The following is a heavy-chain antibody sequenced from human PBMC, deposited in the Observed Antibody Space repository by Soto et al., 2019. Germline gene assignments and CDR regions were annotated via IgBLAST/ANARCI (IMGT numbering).Heavy chain of an antibody. CDR2: ISGSGGST. D-gene: IGHD2-15*01. CDR1: GFTFSNYA. V-gene: IGHV3-23*01. CDR3: AKRVVVVASSGFDP. Sequence: GGSLRLSCAASGFTFSNYAMSWVRQAPGKGLEWVSAISGSGGSTFYADSVKGRFTISRDNSKNTLFLQMNSLRAEDTAVYYCAKRVVVVASSGFDPWGQGTPVTVSS. J-gene: IGHJ5*02.